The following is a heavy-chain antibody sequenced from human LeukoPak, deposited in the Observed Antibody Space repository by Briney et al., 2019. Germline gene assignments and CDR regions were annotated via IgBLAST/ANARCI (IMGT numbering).Heavy chain of an antibody. D-gene: IGHD1-26*01. Sequence: GSLRLSCAASGFTFSSYSMNWVRQAPGKGLEWIGEINHSGSTNYNPSLKSRVTISVDTSKNQFSLKLSSVTAADTAVYYCARGLSRYTGRLGAFDIWGQGTMVTVSS. V-gene: IGHV4-34*01. CDR1: GFTFSSYS. CDR2: INHSGST. J-gene: IGHJ3*02. CDR3: ARGLSRYTGRLGAFDI.